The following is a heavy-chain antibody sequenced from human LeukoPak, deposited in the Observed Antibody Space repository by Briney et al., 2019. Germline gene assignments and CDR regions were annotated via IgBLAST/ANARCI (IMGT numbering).Heavy chain of an antibody. D-gene: IGHD4-17*01. CDR2: MYYSGST. Sequence: SETLSLTCTVSGGSISSYYWSWIRQPPGKGLEWIGYMYYSGSTNYNPSLKSRVTISVDTSKNQFSLKLSSVTAADTAVYYCARGTTVTPPFDYWGQGTLVTVSS. J-gene: IGHJ4*02. CDR1: GGSISSYY. V-gene: IGHV4-59*12. CDR3: ARGTTVTPPFDY.